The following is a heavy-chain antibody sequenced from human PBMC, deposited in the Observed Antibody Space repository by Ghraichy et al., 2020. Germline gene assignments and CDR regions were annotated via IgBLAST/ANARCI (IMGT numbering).Heavy chain of an antibody. V-gene: IGHV4-59*01. D-gene: IGHD4-17*01. CDR1: GGSISSYY. CDR2: IYYSGST. J-gene: IGHJ4*02. CDR3: ARENGDYGSDY. Sequence: SETLSLTCTVSGGSISSYYWSWIRQPPGKGLEWIGYIYYSGSTNYNPSLKSRVTISVDTSKNQFSLKLSSVTAADTAVYYCARENGDYGSDYWGQGTLVTVSS.